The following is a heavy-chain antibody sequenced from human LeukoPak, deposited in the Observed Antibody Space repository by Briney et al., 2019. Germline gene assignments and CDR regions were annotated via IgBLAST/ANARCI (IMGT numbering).Heavy chain of an antibody. Sequence: GGSLRLSCAASGFTFSSYWMSWVRQAPGKGLEWVANIKQDGSEKYYVDSVKGRFTISRDNAKNSLYLQMNSLRAEDTAVYYCARDQYYYYSSGHTPDSYWGQGTLVTVSS. J-gene: IGHJ4*02. CDR1: GFTFSSYW. CDR2: IKQDGSEK. V-gene: IGHV3-7*01. CDR3: ARDQYYYYSSGHTPDSY. D-gene: IGHD3-22*01.